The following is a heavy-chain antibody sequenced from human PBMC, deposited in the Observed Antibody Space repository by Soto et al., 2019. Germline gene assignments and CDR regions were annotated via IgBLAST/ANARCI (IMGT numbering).Heavy chain of an antibody. CDR3: AKEREGRRIVLKYLPMFYGMDV. J-gene: IGHJ6*02. Sequence: GASVKVSCKASGCTFTSYDINWVRQATGQGLEWMGWMNPNTGNTGYAQKFQGRVTMSRNTSISKAYMELSSLRSEDTAVYYCAKEREGRRIVLKYLPMFYGMDVWGQGTTVTVSS. D-gene: IGHD2-2*01. CDR2: MNPNTGNT. CDR1: GCTFTSYD. V-gene: IGHV1-8*01.